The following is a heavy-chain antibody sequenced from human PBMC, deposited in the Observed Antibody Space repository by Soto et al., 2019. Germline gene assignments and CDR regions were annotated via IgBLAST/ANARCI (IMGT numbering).Heavy chain of an antibody. CDR3: ARGSLSSSPPYYYYGMDV. V-gene: IGHV1-2*04. Sequence: QVQLVQSGAEVKKPGASVKVSCKASGYTFTGYYMHWVRQAPGQGLEWMGWINPNSGDTNYAQKFQGWVTMTRDTSISTAYMELSRLRSDDTAVYYCARGSLSSSPPYYYYGMDVWGQGTTVTVSS. CDR1: GYTFTGYY. D-gene: IGHD6-6*01. J-gene: IGHJ6*02. CDR2: INPNSGDT.